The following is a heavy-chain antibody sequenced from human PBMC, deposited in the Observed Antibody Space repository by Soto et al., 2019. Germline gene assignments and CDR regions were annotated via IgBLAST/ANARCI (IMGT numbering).Heavy chain of an antibody. CDR2: IGTLSDT. J-gene: IGHJ4*02. D-gene: IGHD2-2*01. V-gene: IGHV3-13*01. Sequence: GGSLRLSCAGSGFTFSTFDIHWVRQAPGKGLEWVSGIGTLSDTFYAASVQGRFTISRQNAKNSVYLQMNSLTAEDSALYYCSPALNYWGQGTLVTVSS. CDR1: GFTFSTFD. CDR3: SPALNY.